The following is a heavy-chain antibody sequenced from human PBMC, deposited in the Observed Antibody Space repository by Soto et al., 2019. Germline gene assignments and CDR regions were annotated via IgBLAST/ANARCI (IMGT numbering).Heavy chain of an antibody. V-gene: IGHV3-30*18. CDR1: GFTFSSYG. Sequence: QVPLVESGGGVVQAGRSLRLSCAASGFTFSSYGMHWVRQAPGKGLEWVAVISYDGSNKYYADSVKGRFTISRDNSKNTLYLQMNSLRAEDTPVYYSAKEVGLQHLLLDWYFDLWGRGTLVTVSS. J-gene: IGHJ2*01. CDR2: ISYDGSNK. D-gene: IGHD1-26*01. CDR3: AKEVGLQHLLLDWYFDL.